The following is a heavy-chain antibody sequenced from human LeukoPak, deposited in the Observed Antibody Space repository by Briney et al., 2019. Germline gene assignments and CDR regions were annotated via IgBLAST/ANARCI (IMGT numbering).Heavy chain of an antibody. Sequence: GGSLRLSCAASGFTFSSYAMHWVRQAPGKGLEWVAVISYDGSNKYYADSVKGRFTISRDNSKNTLYLQMNSLRAEDTAVYYCAKDLSQALTTQFDYWGQGTLVTVSS. D-gene: IGHD3-3*01. J-gene: IGHJ4*02. CDR2: ISYDGSNK. CDR3: AKDLSQALTTQFDY. CDR1: GFTFSSYA. V-gene: IGHV3-30-3*01.